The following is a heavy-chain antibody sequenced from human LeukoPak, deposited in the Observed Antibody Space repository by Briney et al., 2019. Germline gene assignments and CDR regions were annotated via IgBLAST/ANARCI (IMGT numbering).Heavy chain of an antibody. Sequence: SETLSLTCAVYGGSFSGYYWSWIRQPPGKGLEWIGEINHSGSTNYNPSLKSRVTISVDTSKNQFSLKLSSVTAADTAVYYCAREGYDYVWGSYRYNNWFDPWGQGTLVTVSS. CDR2: INHSGST. CDR1: GGSFSGYY. D-gene: IGHD3-16*02. V-gene: IGHV4-34*01. CDR3: AREGYDYVWGSYRYNNWFDP. J-gene: IGHJ5*02.